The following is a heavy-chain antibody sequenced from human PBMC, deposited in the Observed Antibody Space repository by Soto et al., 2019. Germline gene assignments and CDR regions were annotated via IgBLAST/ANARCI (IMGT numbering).Heavy chain of an antibody. D-gene: IGHD1-1*01. V-gene: IGHV1-18*01. Sequence: QVHLVQSGAEVKKPEASVKVSCKGSGYDFTTYGITWVRQAPRQGVEWMAWISAHNGNTDYAQKLQGRVTVTRDTSTSTAYMELRSLRSDDTAVYYCARGRYGDYWGKGDMVTVSS. CDR2: ISAHNGNT. CDR3: ARGRYGDY. CDR1: GYDFTTYG. J-gene: IGHJ4*02.